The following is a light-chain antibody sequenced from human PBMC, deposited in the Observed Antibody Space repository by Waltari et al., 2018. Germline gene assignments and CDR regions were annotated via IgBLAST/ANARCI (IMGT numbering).Light chain of an antibody. Sequence: EIVLTQSPGTLSLSPGERATLSCRASQSVNNNYLAWDQQKPGQGPRLLIHGASSRATGIPDRFSSSGSGTAFTLTISRLEPEDFAVYYCQEYGGKTFGQGTKVEIK. CDR2: GAS. J-gene: IGKJ1*01. V-gene: IGKV3-20*01. CDR1: QSVNNNY. CDR3: QEYGGKT.